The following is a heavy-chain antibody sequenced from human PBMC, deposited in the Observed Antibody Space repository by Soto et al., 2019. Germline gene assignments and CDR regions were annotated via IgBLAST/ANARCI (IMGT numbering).Heavy chain of an antibody. Sequence: PSETLSLTCTVSGDSISNYYWSLIRQPPGKGLEWIGYIYYSGSTNYNPSLKSRVTISVGTSKNQFSLKLSSVTAADTAVYYCARGTARGPFYFDYWGQGILVTVSS. CDR2: IYYSGST. J-gene: IGHJ4*02. V-gene: IGHV4-59*01. CDR3: ARGTARGPFYFDY. CDR1: GDSISNYY. D-gene: IGHD5-18*01.